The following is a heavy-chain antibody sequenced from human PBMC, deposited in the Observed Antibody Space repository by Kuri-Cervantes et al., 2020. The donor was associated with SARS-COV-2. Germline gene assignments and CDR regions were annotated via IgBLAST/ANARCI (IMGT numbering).Heavy chain of an antibody. CDR1: GYTFTSYD. V-gene: IGHV1-69*13. CDR2: IIPTFDTT. Sequence: SVKVSCKASGYTFTSYDINWVRQAPGQGLEWMGRIIPTFDTTTYAQKFQGRVIFTADESSSTAYMEVNSLTSEDTAVYFCARSQGYCTADSCSWNWFDPWGQGTQVTVSS. CDR3: ARSQGYCTADSCSWNWFDP. D-gene: IGHD2-8*02. J-gene: IGHJ5*02.